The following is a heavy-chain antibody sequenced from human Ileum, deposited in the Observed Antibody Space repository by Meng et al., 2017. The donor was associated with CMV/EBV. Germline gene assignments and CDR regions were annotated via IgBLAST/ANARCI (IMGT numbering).Heavy chain of an antibody. CDR1: GFTFSSYG. CDR3: AKDLVVPAAPRGYYYYGMDV. D-gene: IGHD2-2*01. CDR2: MRYDGSNK. Sequence: GGSLRLSCAASGFTFSSYGMHWVRQAPGKGLEWVAFMRYDGSNKYYADSVKGRFTISRDNSKNTLYLQMNSLRAEDTAVYYCAKDLVVPAAPRGYYYYGMDVWGQGTTVTVSS. V-gene: IGHV3-30*02. J-gene: IGHJ6*02.